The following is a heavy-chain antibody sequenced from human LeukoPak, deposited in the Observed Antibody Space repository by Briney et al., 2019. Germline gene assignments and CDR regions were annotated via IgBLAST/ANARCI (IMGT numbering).Heavy chain of an antibody. J-gene: IGHJ4*02. V-gene: IGHV6-1*01. CDR1: GDSIFTNNVA. Sequence: SHTLSLTCAISGDSIFTNNVAWNWIRQSPSRCLEWLGRTYYRSKWSFDYAVSVKSRITINADTSKNQFSLQLSSVTPEDTAVYYCARGKYTSFDNWGQGTLVTVSS. CDR3: ARGKYTSFDN. D-gene: IGHD6-6*01. CDR2: TYYRSKWSF.